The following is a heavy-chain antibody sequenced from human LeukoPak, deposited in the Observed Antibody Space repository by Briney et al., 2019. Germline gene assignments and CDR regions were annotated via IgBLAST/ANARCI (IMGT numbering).Heavy chain of an antibody. CDR2: IKQDGSEK. D-gene: IGHD4-11*01. J-gene: IGHJ6*03. CDR1: GFTFRSYW. Sequence: GGSLRLSXAASGFTFRSYWMSWVRQAPGKGLEWVANIKQDGSEKYYVDSVKGRFTISRDNAKNSLYLQMNSLRAEDTAVYYCARDSSYSKWEGIYYYYYYMDVWGKGTTVTVSS. V-gene: IGHV3-7*01. CDR3: ARDSSYSKWEGIYYYYYYMDV.